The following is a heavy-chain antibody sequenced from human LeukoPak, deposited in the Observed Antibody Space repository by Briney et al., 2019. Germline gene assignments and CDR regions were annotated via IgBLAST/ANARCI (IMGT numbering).Heavy chain of an antibody. J-gene: IGHJ4*02. CDR2: IYYSGST. V-gene: IGHV4-59*08. CDR3: ARGPNRNDYGDYGY. CDR1: GGSISTYY. Sequence: SETLSPTCTVSGGSISTYYWSWIRQPPGKGLEWIGYIYYSGSTNYNPSLKSRVTISVDTSRNQFSLKLSSVTAADTAVYYCARGPNRNDYGDYGYWGQGTLVTVSS. D-gene: IGHD4-17*01.